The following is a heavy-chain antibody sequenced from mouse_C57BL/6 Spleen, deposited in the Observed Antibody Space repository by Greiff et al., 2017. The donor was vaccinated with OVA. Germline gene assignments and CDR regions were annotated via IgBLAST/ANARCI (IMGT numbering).Heavy chain of an antibody. CDR2: INYDGSST. J-gene: IGHJ1*03. CDR3: AREGALRGYFDV. V-gene: IGHV5-16*01. CDR1: GFTFSDYY. D-gene: IGHD1-1*01. Sequence: EVMLVESEGGLVQPGSSMKLSCTASGFTFSDYYMAWVRQVPEKGLEWVAHINYDGSSTYYLDSFKSSFIISRDNAKNILYLQLRSLKSEDTATYFCAREGALRGYFDVWGKGTTVTVSS.